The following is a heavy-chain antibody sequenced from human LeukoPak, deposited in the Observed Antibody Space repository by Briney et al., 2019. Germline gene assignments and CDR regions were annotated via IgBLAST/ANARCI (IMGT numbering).Heavy chain of an antibody. J-gene: IGHJ3*02. V-gene: IGHV4-39*07. Sequence: SETLSLTCTVSGGSISSSSYYWGWIRQPPGKGLEWIGEINHSGSTNYNPSLKSRVTISVDTSKNQFSLKLSPVTAADTAVYYCARPPSYDSSGYYYHDDAFDIWGQGTMVTVSS. CDR1: GGSISSSSYY. D-gene: IGHD3-22*01. CDR2: INHSGST. CDR3: ARPPSYDSSGYYYHDDAFDI.